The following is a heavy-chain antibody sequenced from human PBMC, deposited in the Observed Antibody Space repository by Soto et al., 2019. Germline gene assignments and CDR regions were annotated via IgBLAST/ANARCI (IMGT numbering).Heavy chain of an antibody. CDR2: INHSRDT. D-gene: IGHD5-18*01. V-gene: IGHV4-34*01. J-gene: IGHJ4*02. Sequence: PYTLSLTSALSGVPFNVYYCTWIRQPPGKGLEWIGEINHSRDTNYNPSLKSRVTISVDTSKNQFSLKLSSVTAADTAVYYCARPSGRGYSYGHFDFWGQGSLVT. CDR3: ARPSGRGYSYGHFDF. CDR1: GVPFNVYY.